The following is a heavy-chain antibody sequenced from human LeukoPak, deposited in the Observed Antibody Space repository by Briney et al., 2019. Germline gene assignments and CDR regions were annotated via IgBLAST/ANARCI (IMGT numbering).Heavy chain of an antibody. V-gene: IGHV4-30-2*01. CDR2: IYHSGST. CDR3: ARTYYYGSGTYFDY. CDR1: GGSISSGGYS. D-gene: IGHD3-10*01. J-gene: IGHJ4*02. Sequence: PSETLSLTCAVSGGSISSGGYSWSWIRQPPGKGLEWIGYIYHSGSTYYNPSLKSRVTISVDRSKNQFSLKLSSVTAADTAVYYCARTYYYGSGTYFDYWGQGTLVTVSS.